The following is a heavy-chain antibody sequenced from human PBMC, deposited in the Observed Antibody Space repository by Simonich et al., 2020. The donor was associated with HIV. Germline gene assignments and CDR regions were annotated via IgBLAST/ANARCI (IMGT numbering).Heavy chain of an antibody. D-gene: IGHD2-2*01. CDR3: ARGFYQRLYYFDY. J-gene: IGHJ4*02. Sequence: QVQLQQWGAGLLKPSETLSLTCAVYGGSFSGYYWSWIRQPPGKGLEWIGEINHSGSPNYHPSLKSRVTKSVDTSKNQFSLKLSSVTAADTAVYYCARGFYQRLYYFDYWGQGTLVTVSS. V-gene: IGHV4-34*01. CDR2: INHSGSP. CDR1: GGSFSGYY.